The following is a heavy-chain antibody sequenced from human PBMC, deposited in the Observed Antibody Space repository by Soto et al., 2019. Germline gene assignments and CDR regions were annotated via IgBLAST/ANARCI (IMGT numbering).Heavy chain of an antibody. CDR2: ISPSSSSI. CDR3: VCRVTVFGVVAEC. CDR1: GFIFSSYT. D-gene: IGHD3-3*01. Sequence: EVQLVESGGGLVKPGDSLRLSCVASGFIFSSYTMNWVRQAPGTGLEWVSSISPSSSSIYYADSVKGRFTISRDNAKNSQYLQINSLRAEDTAVYYCVCRVTVFGVVAECWGQGTLVTVSS. J-gene: IGHJ4*02. V-gene: IGHV3-21*01.